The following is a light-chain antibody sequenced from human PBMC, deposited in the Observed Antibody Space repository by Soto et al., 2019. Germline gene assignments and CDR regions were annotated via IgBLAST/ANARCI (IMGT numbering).Light chain of an antibody. V-gene: IGKV1-17*01. CDR2: AAS. Sequence: DIQMTQSPSSLSAFVGDRVTITCRASQGIRKDLGWYQQKPGKAPKRLIYAASSLQSGVPSRFSGSGSGTEFTLTISSLQPEDFATYYCLQYNSYPWTFGQGTKVEIK. J-gene: IGKJ1*01. CDR1: QGIRKD. CDR3: LQYNSYPWT.